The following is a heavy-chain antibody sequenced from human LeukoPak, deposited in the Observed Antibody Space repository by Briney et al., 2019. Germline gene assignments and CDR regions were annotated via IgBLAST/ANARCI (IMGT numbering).Heavy chain of an antibody. J-gene: IGHJ6*03. CDR1: GFTFSSYE. CDR3: AKTYGSGSYYNLDHLEYYYYYMDV. D-gene: IGHD3-10*01. V-gene: IGHV3-48*03. Sequence: GGSLRLSCAASGFTFSSYEMNWVRQAPGKGLEWVSYISSSGSTIYYADSVKGRFTISRDNSKNTLYLQMNSLRAEDTAVYYCAKTYGSGSYYNLDHLEYYYYYMDVWGKGTTVTISS. CDR2: ISSSGSTI.